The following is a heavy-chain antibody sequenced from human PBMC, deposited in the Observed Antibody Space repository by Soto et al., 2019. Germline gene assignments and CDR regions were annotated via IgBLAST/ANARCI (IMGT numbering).Heavy chain of an antibody. J-gene: IGHJ2*01. CDR3: ARGVTVVKPFHYCYFDL. V-gene: IGHV1-69*12. Sequence: QVQLVQSGAEVKKPGSSVKVSCKASGGTFSSYAISWVRQAPGQGLEWMGGIIPIFGTTNYAQKFQGRVTITADESTSQAYMELSRLRTEDTAVYYCARGVTVVKPFHYCYFDLWARGTLVTFAS. CDR1: GGTFSSYA. D-gene: IGHD2-15*01. CDR2: IIPIFGTT.